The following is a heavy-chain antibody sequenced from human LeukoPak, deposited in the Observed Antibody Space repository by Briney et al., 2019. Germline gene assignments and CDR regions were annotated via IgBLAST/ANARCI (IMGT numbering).Heavy chain of an antibody. CDR3: ARDTRDNVPGDY. CDR2: IYHSGST. J-gene: IGHJ4*02. Sequence: SETLSLTCTVSGYSISSGYYWGWIRQPPGKGLEWIGSIYHSGSTYYNPSLKSRVTISVDTSKNQFSLKLSSVTAADTAVYYCARDTRDNVPGDYWGQGTLVTVSS. V-gene: IGHV4-38-2*02. CDR1: GYSISSGYY. D-gene: IGHD1-14*01.